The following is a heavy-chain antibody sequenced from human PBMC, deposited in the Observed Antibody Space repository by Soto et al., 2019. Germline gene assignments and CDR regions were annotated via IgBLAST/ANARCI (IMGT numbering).Heavy chain of an antibody. J-gene: IGHJ4*02. V-gene: IGHV3-11*01. Sequence: QVKLVESGGGLVKPGGSLRLSCAASGFTFSDYYMSWIRQAPGKGLEWVSYIGGSGSHIYYADSMKGRFTISRDNAKNALYLQMTSLRADDPAVYYCGRGGSNWSSRRDDYWGQGTLVSVSS. CDR1: GFTFSDYY. CDR2: IGGSGSHI. D-gene: IGHD1-20*01. CDR3: GRGGSNWSSRRDDY.